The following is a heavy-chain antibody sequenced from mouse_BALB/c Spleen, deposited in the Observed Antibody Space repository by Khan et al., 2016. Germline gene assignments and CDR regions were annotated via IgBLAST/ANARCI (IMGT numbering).Heavy chain of an antibody. V-gene: IGHV1-54*01. CDR2: INPGSGGT. Sequence: QVQLQQSGAELVRPGTSVKVSCKASGYAFTNCLIEWVKQRPGQGLEWIGVINPGSGGTNYNERFQGKVILTADNSYSTAYMQLSSLTSDDSTVYFCASQYGSSYVGFAYWGQGTLVTVSA. CDR3: ASQYGSSYVGFAY. D-gene: IGHD1-1*01. J-gene: IGHJ3*01. CDR1: GYAFTNCL.